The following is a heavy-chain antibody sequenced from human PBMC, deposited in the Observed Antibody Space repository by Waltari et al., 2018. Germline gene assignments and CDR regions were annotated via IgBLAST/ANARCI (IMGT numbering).Heavy chain of an antibody. CDR3: ARDPFSKRWLLSSRDYYYYGMDV. CDR2: INAGNGNT. Sequence: QVQLVQSGAEVKKPGASVKVSCKASGYTFTSYAMHWVRQAPGQRLEWMGWINAGNGNTKYSQKFQDRVTITRDTSASTAYMELSSLRAEDTAVYYCARDPFSKRWLLSSRDYYYYGMDVWGQGTTVTVSS. V-gene: IGHV1-3*01. CDR1: GYTFTSYA. D-gene: IGHD2-15*01. J-gene: IGHJ6*02.